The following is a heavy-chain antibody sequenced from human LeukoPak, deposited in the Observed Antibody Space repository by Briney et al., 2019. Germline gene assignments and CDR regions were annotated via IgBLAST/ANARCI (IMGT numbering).Heavy chain of an antibody. D-gene: IGHD1-26*01. V-gene: IGHV3-7*01. Sequence: PGGSLRLSCAASRYTFSSYWMTWVRQAPEKGLEWVASIKLDGSEKYYVDSVKGRFTISRENANNSLYLQMNSLRPGDTGVYYCVRVASGGDLGDAFDIWGQGTKVTVSS. CDR3: VRVASGGDLGDAFDI. J-gene: IGHJ3*02. CDR1: RYTFSSYW. CDR2: IKLDGSEK.